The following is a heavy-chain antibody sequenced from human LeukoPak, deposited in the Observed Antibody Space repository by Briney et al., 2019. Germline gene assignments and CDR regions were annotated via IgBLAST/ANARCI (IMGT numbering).Heavy chain of an antibody. Sequence: SQTLPLTCTVSGNSISSGDNYWSWIRQPAGKGLEWIGRIYTSGSTNYNPSLKSRVTISGDTSKNQFSLRLSSVTAADTAVYYCARASYSYDINGWVPFDYWGQGTLVTVSS. V-gene: IGHV4-61*02. J-gene: IGHJ4*02. D-gene: IGHD3-22*01. CDR1: GNSISSGDNY. CDR2: IYTSGST. CDR3: ARASYSYDINGWVPFDY.